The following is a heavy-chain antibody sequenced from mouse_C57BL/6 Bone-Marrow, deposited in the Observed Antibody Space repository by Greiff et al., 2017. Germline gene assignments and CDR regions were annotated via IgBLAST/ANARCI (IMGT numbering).Heavy chain of an antibody. CDR1: GFTFSDFY. V-gene: IGHV7-1*01. D-gene: IGHD1-1*01. CDR2: SRNKANDYTT. CDR3: ARTTVVPFDY. J-gene: IGHJ2*01. Sequence: EVMLVESGGGLVQSGRSLRLSCATSGFTFSDFYMEWVRQAPGKGLEWIAASRNKANDYTTEYSASVKGRFIVSRDTSQSILYLQMNALRAEDTAIYYCARTTVVPFDYWGQGTTLTVSS.